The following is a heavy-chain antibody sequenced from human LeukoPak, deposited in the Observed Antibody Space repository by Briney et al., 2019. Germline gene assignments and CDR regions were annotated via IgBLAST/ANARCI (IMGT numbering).Heavy chain of an antibody. D-gene: IGHD3-3*01. CDR2: IWYHGNDA. J-gene: IGHJ4*02. V-gene: IGHV3-33*01. CDR1: GFTFSSYG. CDR3: ARDIWNGSNEYFDY. Sequence: GGSLRLSCAASGFTFSSYGMHWFRQAPGKGLEWVAHIWYHGNDADYADSVKGRFTISRDNPKNTLYLQMNSLRAEDTAVYFCARDIWNGSNEYFDYLGQGTLVTVSS.